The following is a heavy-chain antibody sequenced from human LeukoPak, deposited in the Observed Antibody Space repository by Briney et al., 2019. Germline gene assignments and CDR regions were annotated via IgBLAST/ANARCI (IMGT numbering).Heavy chain of an antibody. CDR2: IIPIFGIA. J-gene: IGHJ4*02. CDR3: ARGYCSGGSCYPGDY. Sequence: ASVKVSCKASGGTFISYAISWVRQAPGQGLEWMGRIIPIFGIANYAQKFQGRVTITADKSTSTAYMELSSLRSEDTAVYYCARGYCSGGSCYPGDYWGQGTLVTVSS. V-gene: IGHV1-69*04. CDR1: GGTFISYA. D-gene: IGHD2-15*01.